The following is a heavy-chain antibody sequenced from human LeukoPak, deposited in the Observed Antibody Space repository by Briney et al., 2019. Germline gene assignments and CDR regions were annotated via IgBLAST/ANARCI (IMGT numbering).Heavy chain of an antibody. CDR1: GFTFSSYG. J-gene: IGHJ4*02. CDR3: ARDHSGTQDY. V-gene: IGHV3-33*01. Sequence: GGSLRLPCAASGFTFSSYGMHWVRQAPGQGLEWVAVIWDDGSNEYYADSVKGRFTIFRDNRRNTLYLQMNSLRAEDTAVYSCARDHSGTQDYWGQGTLVTVSS. D-gene: IGHD1-1*01. CDR2: IWDDGSNE.